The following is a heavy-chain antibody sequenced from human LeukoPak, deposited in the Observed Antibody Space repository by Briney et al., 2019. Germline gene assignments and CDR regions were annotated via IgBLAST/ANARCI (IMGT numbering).Heavy chain of an antibody. V-gene: IGHV3-23*01. CDR1: GFTFSSYA. J-gene: IGHJ4*02. D-gene: IGHD3-22*01. CDR3: AKDRGRYYDSSGYYSY. CDR2: ISGSGSGT. Sequence: GGSLRLSCAASGFTFSSYAMSWVRQAPGKGLEWVSAISGSGSGTYFADSVKGRFSISRDNSKNTLYLQMNSLRAEDTAVYYCAKDRGRYYDSSGYYSYWGQGTLVTVSS.